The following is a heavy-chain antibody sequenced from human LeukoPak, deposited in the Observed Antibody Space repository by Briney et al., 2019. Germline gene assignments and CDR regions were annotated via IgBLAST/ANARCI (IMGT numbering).Heavy chain of an antibody. J-gene: IGHJ4*02. CDR1: GYTFTGYY. D-gene: IGHD5-24*01. CDR3: ARDGYRESSDY. CDR2: INPNSGGT. V-gene: IGHV1-2*06. Sequence: GASVKVSCKASGYTFTGYYMHWVRQAPGQGLEWMGRINPNSGGTNYAQKFQGRVTITADESTSTAYMELSSLRSEDTAVYYCARDGYRESSDYWGQGTLVTVSS.